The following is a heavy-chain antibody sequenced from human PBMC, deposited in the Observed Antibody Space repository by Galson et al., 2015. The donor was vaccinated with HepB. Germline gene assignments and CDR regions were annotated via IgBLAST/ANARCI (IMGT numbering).Heavy chain of an antibody. CDR1: GFTFSSYA. D-gene: IGHD3-10*01. Sequence: SLRLSCAASGFTFSSYAMSWVRQAPGKGLEWVSAISGSGGSTYYADSVKGWFTISRDNSKNTLYLQMNSLRAEDTAVYYCATPTYGSGSAENSYYFDYWGQGTLVTVSS. CDR2: ISGSGGST. J-gene: IGHJ4*02. CDR3: ATPTYGSGSAENSYYFDY. V-gene: IGHV3-23*01.